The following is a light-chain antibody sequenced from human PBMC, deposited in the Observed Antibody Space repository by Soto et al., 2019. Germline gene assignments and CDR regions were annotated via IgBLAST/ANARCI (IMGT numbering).Light chain of an antibody. V-gene: IGKV3-15*01. CDR3: QQYKNWPVT. CDR2: GAS. CDR1: QSVSSN. J-gene: IGKJ1*01. Sequence: EIVMTQSPATLSVSPGERATLSCRASQSVSSNLAWYQQKPGQAPRLLIYGASTRATGIPARFSGSGSGTEFTLTISSLQSEDFAVYNCQQYKNWPVTFGQGTKVAIK.